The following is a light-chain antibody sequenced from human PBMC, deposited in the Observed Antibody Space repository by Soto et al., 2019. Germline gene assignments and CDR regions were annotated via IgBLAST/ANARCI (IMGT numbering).Light chain of an antibody. V-gene: IGKV3-11*01. CDR2: DAS. Sequence: EIVLTQSPVSLSLSPGERATLSCRAGQSVSDYLAWYQQKPGQPPRLLFFDASNRATGVPARFSAGGSGTDFTLIINSLEPEDFAVYYCQQRVNWPPTFGGGTKVEI. CDR1: QSVSDY. J-gene: IGKJ4*01. CDR3: QQRVNWPPT.